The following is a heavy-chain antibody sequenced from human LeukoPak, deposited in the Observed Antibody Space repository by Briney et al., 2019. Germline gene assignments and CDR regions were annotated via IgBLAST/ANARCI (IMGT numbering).Heavy chain of an antibody. J-gene: IGHJ4*02. Sequence: GGSLGLYCAASVFTFSEYDMHWVRQATGKGLEWVSAIGTAGDTYYTGSVKGRFTISRENAKNSLYLQMNSLRAGDTAVYYCARVAKERVGGVYYFDYWGQGTLVTVSS. CDR3: ARVAKERVGGVYYFDY. CDR1: VFTFSEYD. V-gene: IGHV3-13*01. CDR2: IGTAGDT. D-gene: IGHD1-1*01.